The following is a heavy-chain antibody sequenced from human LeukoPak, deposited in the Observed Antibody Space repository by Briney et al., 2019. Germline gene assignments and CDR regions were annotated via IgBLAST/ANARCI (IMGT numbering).Heavy chain of an antibody. D-gene: IGHD6-13*01. J-gene: IGHJ6*03. Sequence: SETLSLTCTVSGGSISSHYWSWIRQPPGKGLEWIGYIYYSGSTNYNPSLKSRVTISVDTSKNQFSLKLSSVTAADTAVYYCARDFAAAGSFYSYYYMDVWGKGTTVTVSS. CDR1: GGSISSHY. V-gene: IGHV4-59*11. CDR3: ARDFAAAGSFYSYYYMDV. CDR2: IYYSGST.